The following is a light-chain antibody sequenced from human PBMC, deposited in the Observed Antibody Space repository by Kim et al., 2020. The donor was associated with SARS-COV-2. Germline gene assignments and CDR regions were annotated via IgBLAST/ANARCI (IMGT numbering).Light chain of an antibody. CDR3: QQYSYLLTWT. Sequence: EIVMTQSPATLSVSPGERATLSCRASQSISSNLAWYQQKPGQAPRLLIYGASTRATGIPARFSGSGSGTEFTLTISSLQSEDFAVYFCQQYSYLLTWTFGQGTKVEIK. V-gene: IGKV3-15*01. CDR1: QSISSN. J-gene: IGKJ1*01. CDR2: GAS.